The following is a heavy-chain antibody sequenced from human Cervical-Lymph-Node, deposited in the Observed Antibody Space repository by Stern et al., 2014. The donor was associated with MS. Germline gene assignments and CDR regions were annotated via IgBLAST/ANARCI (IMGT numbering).Heavy chain of an antibody. CDR2: ISYDGGNK. J-gene: IGHJ6*02. CDR3: ARVDTAMVTLYYYGMDV. D-gene: IGHD5-18*01. CDR1: GFTFSSYT. Sequence: QVQLVESGGGVVQPGRSLRLSCAASGFTFSSYTMHWVRQAPGKGLEWVALISYDGGNKYYADSVKGRFTISRDNSKNTLYLQMNSLRAEDTAVYYCARVDTAMVTLYYYGMDVWGQGTTVTVSS. V-gene: IGHV3-30-3*01.